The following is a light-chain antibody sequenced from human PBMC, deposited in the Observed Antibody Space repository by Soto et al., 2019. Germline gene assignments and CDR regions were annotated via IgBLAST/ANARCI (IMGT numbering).Light chain of an antibody. CDR3: CSYAGSYTFV. V-gene: IGLV2-11*01. CDR2: DVS. CDR1: SNDVGGYNY. J-gene: IGLJ1*01. Sequence: QSALTQPRSVYGSAGQSVTISCTGTSNDVGGYNYVSWYQQHPGKAPRLMIYDVSKRPSGVPDRFSGSKSGNTASLTISGLQAEDEADYYCCSYAGSYTFVFETGTKLTVL.